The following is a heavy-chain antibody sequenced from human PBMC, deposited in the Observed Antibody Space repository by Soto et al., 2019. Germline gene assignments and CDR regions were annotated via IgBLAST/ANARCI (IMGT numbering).Heavy chain of an antibody. CDR2: INESGRT. D-gene: IGHD1-1*01. Sequence: QVQLQQWGAGLVKPSETLSLSCAVYGQSFSGHSWAWIRQPPGKGLEWIGEINESGRTYHNPSLKSRVTISTGTTKNLFSLKLSSVSAADTAAYFCARGSGIVALPGELEDVNYDYWGQGTLVNVSS. J-gene: IGHJ4*02. CDR1: GQSFSGHS. V-gene: IGHV4-34*01. CDR3: ARGSGIVALPGELEDVNYDY.